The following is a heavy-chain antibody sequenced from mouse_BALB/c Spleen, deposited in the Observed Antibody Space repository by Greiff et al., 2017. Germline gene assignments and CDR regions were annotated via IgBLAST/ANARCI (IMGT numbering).Heavy chain of an antibody. V-gene: IGHV1-14*01. J-gene: IGHJ1*01. CDR2: INPYNDGT. D-gene: IGHD1-1*01. CDR1: GYTFTSYV. Sequence: EVQLQQSGPELVKPGASVKMSCKASGYTFTSYVMHWVKQKPGQGLEWIGYINPYNDGTKYNEKFKGKATLTSDKSSSTAYMELSSLTSEDSAVYYCARYGYYGSSYGRYFDVWGAGTTVTVSS. CDR3: ARYGYYGSSYGRYFDV.